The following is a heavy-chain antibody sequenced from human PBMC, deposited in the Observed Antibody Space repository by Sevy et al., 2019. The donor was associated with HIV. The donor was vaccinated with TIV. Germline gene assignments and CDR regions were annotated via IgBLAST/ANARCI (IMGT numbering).Heavy chain of an antibody. Sequence: GGSLRLSCAASNLTFEDYAMHWVRRAPGKGLEWVSGISWNGADIGFAASVKGRFTISRDNAKSSVYLQINSLTPEDTGVYYCAKGQQLITQSGSYFYNGMNVWGQGTTVTVSS. V-gene: IGHV3-9*01. J-gene: IGHJ6*02. CDR1: NLTFEDYA. D-gene: IGHD6-13*01. CDR3: AKGQQLITQSGSYFYNGMNV. CDR2: ISWNGADI.